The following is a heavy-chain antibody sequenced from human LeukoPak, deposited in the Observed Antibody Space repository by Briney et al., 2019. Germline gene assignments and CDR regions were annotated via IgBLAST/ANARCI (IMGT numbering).Heavy chain of an antibody. D-gene: IGHD2-2*01. J-gene: IGHJ5*02. Sequence: SETLSLTCTVSGYSISSGYYWGWIRPPPGKGLEWIGSIYHSGSTYYNPSLKSRVTISVDTSKNQFSLKLSSVTAADTAVYYCARGGTSDLFDPWGQGTLVTVSS. CDR3: ARGGTSDLFDP. V-gene: IGHV4-38-2*02. CDR2: IYHSGST. CDR1: GYSISSGYY.